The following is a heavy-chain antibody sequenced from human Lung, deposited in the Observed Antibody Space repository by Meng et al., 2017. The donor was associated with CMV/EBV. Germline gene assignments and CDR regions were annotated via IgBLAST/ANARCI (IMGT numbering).Heavy chain of an antibody. J-gene: IGHJ4*02. CDR1: GFTFSGYW. V-gene: IGHV3-74*01. Sequence: GGSLRLXCAASGFTFSGYWMHWVRQAPGKGLVWVSRIKSDDSSISYADSVKGRFTISRDNAKNTLYLQMNSLRDEDTAVYYCARDPPRPGYNFDSWGQGKLVTVSS. D-gene: IGHD5-18*01. CDR2: IKSDDSSI. CDR3: ARDPPRPGYNFDS.